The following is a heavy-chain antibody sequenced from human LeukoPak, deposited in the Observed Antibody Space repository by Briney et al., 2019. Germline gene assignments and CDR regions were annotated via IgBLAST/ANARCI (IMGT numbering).Heavy chain of an antibody. V-gene: IGHV1-8*01. J-gene: IGHJ4*02. CDR2: MNPNRGNR. CDR1: GYTFTSCD. CDR3: GRLSEGPTDY. Sequence: ASVKVSCKSSGYTFTSCDFNWVGQATGQGLEWVGWMNPNRGNRGYEQKFQGRVTMTSNTSISTAQMTRSSLRSEDTAVYYCGRLSEGPTDYWGQRTLVSLSS.